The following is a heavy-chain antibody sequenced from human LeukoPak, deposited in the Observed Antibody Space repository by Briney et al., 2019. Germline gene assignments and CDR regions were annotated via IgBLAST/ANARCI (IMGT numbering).Heavy chain of an antibody. CDR1: GFIFTSYS. D-gene: IGHD3-3*01. CDR3: AKDIISITIFGVELE. Sequence: PGGSLRLSCAASGFIFTSYSMNWVRQAPGKGLEWVSYIDTSSSTIYYADSVKGRFIISRDDSKNTLYLQMKSLRAEDTAVYYCAKDIISITIFGVELEWGQGTLVTVSS. CDR2: IDTSSSTI. V-gene: IGHV3-48*01. J-gene: IGHJ4*02.